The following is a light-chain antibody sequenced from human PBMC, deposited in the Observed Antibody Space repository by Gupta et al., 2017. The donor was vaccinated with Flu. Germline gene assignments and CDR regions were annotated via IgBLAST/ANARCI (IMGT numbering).Light chain of an antibody. CDR1: NIGSKS. CDR2: DDF. CDR3: QLWNSSSDHEI. J-gene: IGLJ2*01. Sequence: GKTARITCGGNNIGSKSVHWYQQKPGQAPVLVVRDDFDRPSGIPERFSGSNSGNTATLTISRVEAGDEADYYCQLWNSSSDHEIFGGGTKLTVL. V-gene: IGLV3-21*03.